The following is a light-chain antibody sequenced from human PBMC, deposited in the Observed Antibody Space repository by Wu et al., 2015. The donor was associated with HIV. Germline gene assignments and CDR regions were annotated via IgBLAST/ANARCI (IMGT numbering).Light chain of an antibody. CDR1: QSIGSN. CDR2: GAS. J-gene: IGKJ1*01. CDR3: QQYNNWQT. V-gene: IGKV3-15*01. Sequence: EIVMTQSPATLSVFPGERATLSCRASQSIGSNLAWYQLRPGQAPRLLIYGASTRATGIPARFSGSGSGTEFTLTISGLQSEDFVVYYCQQYNNWQTFGQGTKVEIK.